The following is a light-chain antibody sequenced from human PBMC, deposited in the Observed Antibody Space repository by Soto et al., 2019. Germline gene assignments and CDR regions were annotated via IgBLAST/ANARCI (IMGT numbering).Light chain of an antibody. J-gene: IGKJ4*01. CDR1: HRVNTY. V-gene: IGKV3-15*01. CDR2: DAS. Sequence: EIVMTQSPATLSVSPGGRATLSCRASHRVNTYLAWYQQRPGQAPRLLIYDASTRATDIPARFSGSGSGTEFTLTISSLQSEDFAVYYCQQYNNWPLTFGGGTKVDIK. CDR3: QQYNNWPLT.